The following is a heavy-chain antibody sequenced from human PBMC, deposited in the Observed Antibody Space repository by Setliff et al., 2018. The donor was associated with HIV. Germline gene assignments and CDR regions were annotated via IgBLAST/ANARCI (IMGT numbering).Heavy chain of an antibody. CDR3: ARDDHYYDMGSILSDWFFDV. Sequence: SVKVSCKASGGTFRKYSIHWVRQAPGQGLEWMGGVIPIFGSTTFAQKFQGRVTITADESKDTVEMELSSLTSEDTAVYYCARDDHYYDMGSILSDWFFDVWDRGTLVTVSS. V-gene: IGHV1-69*13. CDR1: GGTFRKYS. D-gene: IGHD3-22*01. J-gene: IGHJ2*01. CDR2: VIPIFGST.